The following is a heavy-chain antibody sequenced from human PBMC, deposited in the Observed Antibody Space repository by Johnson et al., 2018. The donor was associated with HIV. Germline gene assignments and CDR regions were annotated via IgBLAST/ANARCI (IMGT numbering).Heavy chain of an antibody. J-gene: IGHJ3*02. V-gene: IGHV3-20*04. Sequence: MLLVESGGGVVRPGGSLRLSCAASGFTFDEYGMSWVRQAPGKGLEWASGIKWNGGRTGYADSMKGRFTISRDNAKNSMYLQMNSLRAEDTALYYCAKDKGNGSQWRPPPDAFDIGGQGTMVTVSS. CDR1: GFTFDEYG. D-gene: IGHD2-8*01. CDR2: IKWNGGRT. CDR3: AKDKGNGSQWRPPPDAFDI.